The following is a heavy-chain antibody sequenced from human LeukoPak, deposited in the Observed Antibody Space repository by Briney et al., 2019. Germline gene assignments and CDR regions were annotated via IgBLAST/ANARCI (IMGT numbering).Heavy chain of an antibody. CDR2: IYPGDSDT. D-gene: IGHD1-1*01. Sequence: GEALKISFKGSGYSFTSYWIGWVRQMPGKGVEGIGIIYPGDSDTRYSPSFQGQVTISADKSISTAYLQWSSLKASDTATYYCARLELETFNYWGQGTLVTVSS. J-gene: IGHJ4*02. CDR1: GYSFTSYW. V-gene: IGHV5-51*01. CDR3: ARLELETFNY.